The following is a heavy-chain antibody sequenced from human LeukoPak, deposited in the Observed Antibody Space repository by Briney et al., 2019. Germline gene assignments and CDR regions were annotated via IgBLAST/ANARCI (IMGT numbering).Heavy chain of an antibody. V-gene: IGHV3-30*03. CDR2: VPSDGLRA. J-gene: IGHJ6*02. CDR3: AREHAIYFYSVLDV. CDR1: GFSLSAHG. D-gene: IGHD5/OR15-5a*01. Sequence: GGSLRLSCAASGFSLSAHGIHWVRQAPGKGLEWLAAVPSDGLRAYYEGSVKARFTVSRDQNTVFLRMYSLRPEDTAVYFCAREHAIYFYSVLDVWGQGTTVTVSS.